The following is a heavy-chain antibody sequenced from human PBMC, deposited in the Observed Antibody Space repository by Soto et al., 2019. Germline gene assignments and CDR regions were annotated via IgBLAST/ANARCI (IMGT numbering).Heavy chain of an antibody. V-gene: IGHV4-34*01. CDR2: INHSGST. CDR3: ARGEQQLVRYGMDV. CDR1: GGSFSGYY. D-gene: IGHD6-13*01. Sequence: QVQLQQWGAGLLKPSETLSLTYAVYGGSFSGYYWSWIRQPPGKGLEWIGEINHSGSTNYNPSLKSRVTISVDTSKNQFSLKLSSVTAADTAVYYCARGEQQLVRYGMDVWGQGTTVTVSS. J-gene: IGHJ6*02.